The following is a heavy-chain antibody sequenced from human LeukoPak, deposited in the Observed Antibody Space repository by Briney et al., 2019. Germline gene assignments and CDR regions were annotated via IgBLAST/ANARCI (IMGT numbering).Heavy chain of an antibody. D-gene: IGHD3-16*01. Sequence: AETLSLTCTISGSSITSVSHYWGWIRQPPGKGLEWIGDIYYTGSTYYSPSLRSRVTMSVHTSENQFSLRLNSVTAVDTAVYYCARRWGNIVGVTYEYWGQGTLVTVSS. J-gene: IGHJ4*02. V-gene: IGHV4-39*01. CDR3: ARRWGNIVGVTYEY. CDR1: GSSITSVSHY. CDR2: IYYTGST.